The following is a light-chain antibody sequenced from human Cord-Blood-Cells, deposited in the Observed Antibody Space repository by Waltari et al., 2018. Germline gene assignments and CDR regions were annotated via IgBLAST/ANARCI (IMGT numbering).Light chain of an antibody. CDR3: QQYGSSRTWT. Sequence: EIVLTQSPGTLSLSPGERAHLSCRASQSVSSSYLAWYQQKPGQAPRLLIYGASSRATGIPDRFSGSGSGTDFTFTISRLEPEDFAVYYCQQYGSSRTWTFGQGTKVEIK. J-gene: IGKJ1*01. CDR1: QSVSSSY. CDR2: GAS. V-gene: IGKV3-20*01.